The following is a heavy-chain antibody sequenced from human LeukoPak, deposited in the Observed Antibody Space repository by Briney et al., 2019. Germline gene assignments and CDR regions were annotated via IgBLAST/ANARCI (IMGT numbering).Heavy chain of an antibody. J-gene: IGHJ4*02. CDR2: INHSGST. D-gene: IGHD6-19*01. CDR1: GGSFSGYY. CDR3: ARLFGSSGWYRGFYFDY. Sequence: SETLSLTCAVYGGSFSGYYWSWIRQPPGKGLEWIGEINHSGSTNYNPSLKSRVTISVDTSKNQFSLKLSSVTAADTAVYYCARLFGSSGWYRGFYFDYWGQGTLVTVSS. V-gene: IGHV4-34*01.